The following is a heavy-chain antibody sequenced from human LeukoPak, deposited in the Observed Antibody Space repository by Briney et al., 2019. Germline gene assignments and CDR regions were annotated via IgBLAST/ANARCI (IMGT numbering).Heavy chain of an antibody. D-gene: IGHD1-26*01. Sequence: LETLSLTCTVSGGSLSSYYWSWIRQPPGKGLEWIGYIYYSGSTNYNPFFKSRVTISVDTSKNQFSLKMSSVTAADTAVYYCAKDDGSRSYSVYWGQGTLVTVSS. V-gene: IGHV4-59*01. CDR1: GGSLSSYY. J-gene: IGHJ4*02. CDR3: AKDDGSRSYSVY. CDR2: IYYSGST.